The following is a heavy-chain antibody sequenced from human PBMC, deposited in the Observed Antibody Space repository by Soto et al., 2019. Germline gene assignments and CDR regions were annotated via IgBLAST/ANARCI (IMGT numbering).Heavy chain of an antibody. Sequence: QVHLVQSGGEVKKPGASVKVSCKASGYTFTNYGVNWVRQAPGQGLEWMGWINTYNGNTNYAQRLQGRVTLTTDTSTHTAYMELRSLTSDDTAVYYCAGGSSPVDFDYWGQGTLVTVSS. CDR2: INTYNGNT. CDR3: AGGSSPVDFDY. D-gene: IGHD6-13*01. CDR1: GYTFTNYG. V-gene: IGHV1-18*01. J-gene: IGHJ4*02.